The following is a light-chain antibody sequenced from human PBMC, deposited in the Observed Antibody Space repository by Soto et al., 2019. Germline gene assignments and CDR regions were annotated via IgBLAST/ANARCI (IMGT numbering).Light chain of an antibody. CDR3: QQNYKNSWT. Sequence: DIQMTQPPSTLSASVGDRVTITCRASQSIRNWLAWYQQKPGKAPKLLIYDASSLESGVPSRFIGSGYATDFSLTISSLQPEDFATYYCQQNYKNSWTFGPGTKVDIK. CDR1: QSIRNW. CDR2: DAS. J-gene: IGKJ3*01. V-gene: IGKV1-5*01.